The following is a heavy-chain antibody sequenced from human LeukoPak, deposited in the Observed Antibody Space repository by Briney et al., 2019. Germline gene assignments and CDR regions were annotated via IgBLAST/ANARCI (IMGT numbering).Heavy chain of an antibody. CDR2: IHHSGST. Sequence: SETLSLTCTVSGYSFSSGYYWGWVRQTPGKGLEWIGSIHHSGSTYYNPSLKSRVTILIDTSKNQFSLKLSSVTAADTAVYYCAGKYYYHSSGYFYVDYWGQGTLVTVSS. CDR3: AGKYYYHSSGYFYVDY. CDR1: GYSFSSGYY. J-gene: IGHJ4*02. D-gene: IGHD3-22*01. V-gene: IGHV4-38-2*02.